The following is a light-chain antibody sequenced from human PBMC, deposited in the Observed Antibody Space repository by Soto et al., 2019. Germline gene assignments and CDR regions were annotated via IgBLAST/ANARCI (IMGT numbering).Light chain of an antibody. J-gene: IGKJ1*01. Sequence: AIQMTQSPSSLSASVGDRVSLTCRASQDIGHFLSWYQHRPGKAPKLLIYGASSLHVGAPSRISGSGSGTDFTLTISSLQPEDFGTCFCLQDHTWPWTLGQGSRVAI. CDR1: QDIGHF. CDR2: GAS. V-gene: IGKV1-6*01. CDR3: LQDHTWPWT.